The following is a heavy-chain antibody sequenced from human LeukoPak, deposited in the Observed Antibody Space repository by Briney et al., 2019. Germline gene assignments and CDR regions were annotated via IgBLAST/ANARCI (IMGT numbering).Heavy chain of an antibody. Sequence: GGSLRLSCAASGFTFGSYAMSWFRQAPGKGLEWVSSISGSGGNTYYIDSVKGRFTISRDSAKNTLYLQMNSLRAEDTAVYYCARPVGITNRVMEDYWGHGTLVTVSS. V-gene: IGHV3-23*01. J-gene: IGHJ4*01. D-gene: IGHD2-8*01. CDR1: GFTFGSYA. CDR2: ISGSGGNT. CDR3: ARPVGITNRVMEDY.